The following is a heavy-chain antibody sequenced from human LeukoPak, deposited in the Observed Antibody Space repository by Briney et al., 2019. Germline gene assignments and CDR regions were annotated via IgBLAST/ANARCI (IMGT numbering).Heavy chain of an antibody. CDR2: TYYRSKWYN. V-gene: IGHV6-1*01. D-gene: IGHD2-2*01. J-gene: IGHJ6*02. CDR1: GDSVSSNSAA. Sequence: SQTLSLTCAISGDSVSSNSAAWNWIRQSPSRGLEWLGRTYYRSKWYNDYAVSVKSRITINPDTSKNQFSLQLNSVTPEDTAVYYCARDPSAHYCSSTSCSLYYYYYGMDVWGQGTTVTVSS. CDR3: ARDPSAHYCSSTSCSLYYYYYGMDV.